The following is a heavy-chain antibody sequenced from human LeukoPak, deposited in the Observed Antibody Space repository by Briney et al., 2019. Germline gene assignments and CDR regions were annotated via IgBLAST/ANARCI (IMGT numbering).Heavy chain of an antibody. V-gene: IGHV1-2*02. CDR3: AGVAVVVPALGGQTMDV. J-gene: IGHJ6*04. D-gene: IGHD2-2*01. CDR2: INPNSGGT. CDR1: GYTFTGYY. Sequence: ASVKVPCKASGYTFTGYYMHWVRQAPGQGLEWMGWINPNSGGTNYAQKFQGRVTMTRDTSISTAYMELSRLRSDDTAVYYCAGVAVVVPALGGQTMDVWGKGTTVTVSS.